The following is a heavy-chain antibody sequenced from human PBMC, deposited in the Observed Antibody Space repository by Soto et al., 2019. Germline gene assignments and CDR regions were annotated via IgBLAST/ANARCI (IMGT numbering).Heavy chain of an antibody. CDR1: GDSVSSNSAG. D-gene: IGHD6-19*01. J-gene: IGHJ3*01. CDR2: TYYRSKWYN. CDR3: TRAGGAVSRTNDFDV. V-gene: IGHV6-1*01. Sequence: SQTLSLTCAISGDSVSSNSAGWNWVRQSPSRGLEWLGKTYYRSKWYNEYAVAVESRITINPDTSKNQFSLQLNSVTPEDTAMYYCTRAGGAVSRTNDFDVWSQGTMVT.